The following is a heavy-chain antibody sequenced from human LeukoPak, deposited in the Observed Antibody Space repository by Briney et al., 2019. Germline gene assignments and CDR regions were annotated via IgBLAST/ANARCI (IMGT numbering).Heavy chain of an antibody. V-gene: IGHV3-23*01. CDR1: GFTFSSYA. D-gene: IGHD2-21*02. CDR2: ISGGGGNT. Sequence: GGSLRLSCAASGFTFSSYAMNWVRQAPGMGLQWVSTISGGGGNTYYADSVKGRFTISRDNSKNTVYLQMNSLRAEDTAVYFCARGIWAYCGGDCYSDLDSWGQGTLVTVSS. CDR3: ARGIWAYCGGDCYSDLDS. J-gene: IGHJ4*02.